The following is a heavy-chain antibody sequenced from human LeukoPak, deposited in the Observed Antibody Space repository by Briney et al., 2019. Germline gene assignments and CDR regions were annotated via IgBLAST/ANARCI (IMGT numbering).Heavy chain of an antibody. CDR1: GDSISSTTYY. D-gene: IGHD1-26*01. CDR2: INYSGSP. J-gene: IGHJ4*02. Sequence: PSETLSLTCSVSGDSISSTTYYWGWIRQPPGKGLQWIGNINYSGSPYYNPSLKSRVTISVDTPKNQFSLKLSSVTAADTAVYYCARRRAGSSKLGDWGQGTLVTVSS. CDR3: ARRRAGSSKLGD. V-gene: IGHV4-39*01.